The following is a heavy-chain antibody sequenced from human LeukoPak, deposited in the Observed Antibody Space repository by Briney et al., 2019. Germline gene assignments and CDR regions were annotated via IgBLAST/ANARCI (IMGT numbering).Heavy chain of an antibody. CDR2: IYYSGST. CDR3: ARGSHYDFNLLDY. Sequence: SETLSLTCTVSGGSISSYYWSWIRQPPGKGLEWIGYIYYSGSTNYNPSLKSRVTISVDTSKNQFSLKLSSVTAADTAVYYCARGSHYDFNLLDYWGQGTLVTVSS. J-gene: IGHJ4*02. D-gene: IGHD3-3*01. CDR1: GGSISSYY. V-gene: IGHV4-59*01.